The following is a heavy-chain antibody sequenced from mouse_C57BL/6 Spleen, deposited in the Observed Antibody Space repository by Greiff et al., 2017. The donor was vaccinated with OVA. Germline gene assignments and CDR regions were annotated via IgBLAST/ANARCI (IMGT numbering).Heavy chain of an antibody. CDR3: ARGAYGSHGAMDY. CDR2: IYPYNGVS. CDR1: GYSFTGYY. V-gene: IGHV1-31*01. Sequence: VKLVESGPELVKPGASVKISCKASGYSFTGYYMHWVKQSHGHILDWIGYIYPYNGVSSYNQKFKGKATLTVDKSSSTAYMELRSLTSEDSAVYDGARGAYGSHGAMDYWGQGTSVTVSS. D-gene: IGHD2-1*01. J-gene: IGHJ4*01.